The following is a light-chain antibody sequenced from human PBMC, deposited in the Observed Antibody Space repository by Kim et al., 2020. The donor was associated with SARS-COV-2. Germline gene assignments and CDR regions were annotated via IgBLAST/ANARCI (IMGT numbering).Light chain of an antibody. CDR2: GAS. J-gene: IGKJ4*01. CDR1: HSLSSS. V-gene: IGKV3-15*01. Sequence: VSPGERATRSCRASHSLSSSLAWYQQKPGQAPRLLIYGASTRATGIPARFSGSESGTEFTLTISSLQSEDFAVYYCQQYNNWPLTFGGGTKVDIK. CDR3: QQYNNWPLT.